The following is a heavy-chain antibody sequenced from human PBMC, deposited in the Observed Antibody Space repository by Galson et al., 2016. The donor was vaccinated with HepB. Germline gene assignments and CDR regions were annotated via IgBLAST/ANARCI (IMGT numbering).Heavy chain of an antibody. J-gene: IGHJ4*02. Sequence: SLRLSCAASRFTFSDYYVSWIRQAPGKGLEFVSYISSSGDTIYYADSVEGRFTISRDNTKNSLYLQMNSLRAEDTAVYYCAREAIRGSSRDDFDYWGQGTLVTVSS. CDR1: RFTFSDYY. CDR2: ISSSGDTI. CDR3: AREAIRGSSRDDFDY. V-gene: IGHV3-11*04. D-gene: IGHD2-2*01.